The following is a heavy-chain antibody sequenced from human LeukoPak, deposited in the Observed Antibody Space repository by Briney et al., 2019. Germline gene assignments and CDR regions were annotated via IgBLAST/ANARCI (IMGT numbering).Heavy chain of an antibody. CDR3: ARDVDGGYYDSSGYYYSGY. Sequence: SVKVSCKASGGTFSSYAISWVRQAPGQGLEWMGGVIPIFGTANYAQKFQGRVTITADESTSTAYMELSSLRSEDTAVYYCARDVDGGYYDSSGYYYSGYWGQGTLVTVSS. V-gene: IGHV1-69*13. CDR1: GGTFSSYA. CDR2: VIPIFGTA. J-gene: IGHJ4*02. D-gene: IGHD3-22*01.